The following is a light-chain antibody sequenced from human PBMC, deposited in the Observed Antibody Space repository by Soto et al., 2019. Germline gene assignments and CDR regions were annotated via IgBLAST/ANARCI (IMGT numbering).Light chain of an antibody. V-gene: IGKV1-39*01. CDR1: QSISSY. Sequence: DIQMTQSPSSLSASVGDRVTITCRASQSISSYLNWYQQKPGKAPKILIYAASSLQSGVPSRFSGSGSGTDCTLTISSLQPEDFETYYCQQSYSTPWTFGQGTKVDI. CDR2: AAS. CDR3: QQSYSTPWT. J-gene: IGKJ1*01.